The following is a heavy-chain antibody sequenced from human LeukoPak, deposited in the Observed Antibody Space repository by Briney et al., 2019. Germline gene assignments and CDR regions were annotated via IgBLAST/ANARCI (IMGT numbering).Heavy chain of an antibody. CDR3: AKDGRSGSYLGTFDY. D-gene: IGHD1-26*01. J-gene: IGHJ4*02. CDR2: ISYDGSNK. CDR1: GFTFSSYD. Sequence: GGSLRLSCAASGFTFSSYDIHWVRQAPGKGLEWVAVISYDGSNKYYADSVKGRFTISRDNSKNTLYLQMNSLRAEDTAVYYCAKDGRSGSYLGTFDYWGQGTLVTVSS. V-gene: IGHV3-30*18.